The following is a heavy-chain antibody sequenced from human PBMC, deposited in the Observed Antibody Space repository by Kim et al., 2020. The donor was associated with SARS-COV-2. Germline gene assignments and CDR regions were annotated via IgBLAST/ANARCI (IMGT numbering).Heavy chain of an antibody. CDR3: AKVLTADNWWGLDV. V-gene: IGHV3-23*01. CDR1: GFTFSQYG. Sequence: GGSLRLSCVVSGFTFSQYGISWVRQSPERGLEWLSLINSNGGNTYYTDSVKGRFTISRDNSQNTLYLQMESLRAEDTALYYCAKVLTADNWWGLDVWGRGTAVTVSS. J-gene: IGHJ6*02. D-gene: IGHD1-20*01. CDR2: INSNGGNT.